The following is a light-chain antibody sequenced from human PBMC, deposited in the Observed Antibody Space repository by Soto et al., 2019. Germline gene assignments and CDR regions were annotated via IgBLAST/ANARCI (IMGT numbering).Light chain of an antibody. CDR2: EVI. J-gene: IGLJ3*02. V-gene: IGLV2-23*02. CDR1: SSDVGRHDL. CDR3: CSYAGSLWV. Sequence: QSALTQPASVSGSPGHSITISCTGTSSDVGRHDLVAWYQHHPGKAPKLIIYEVIKRPSGVSNRFSGSKSGNTASLTISGLQADDEADYYCCSYAGSLWVFGGGTKLTVL.